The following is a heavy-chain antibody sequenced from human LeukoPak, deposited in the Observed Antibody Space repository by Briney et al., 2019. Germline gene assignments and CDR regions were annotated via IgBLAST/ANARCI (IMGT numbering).Heavy chain of an antibody. J-gene: IGHJ3*02. CDR1: GGSFSGYY. CDR3: ARGLDAFDI. Sequence: PSETLSLTCAVYGGSFSGYYWSWIRQPPGKGLEWIGEINHSGSTNYNPSLKSRVTISLDTSKNQFSLKLSSVTAADTAVYYCARGLDAFDIWSQGTMVTVSS. CDR2: INHSGST. V-gene: IGHV4-34*01.